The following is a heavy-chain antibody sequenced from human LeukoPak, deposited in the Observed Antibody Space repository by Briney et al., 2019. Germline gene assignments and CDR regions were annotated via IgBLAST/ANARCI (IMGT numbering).Heavy chain of an antibody. CDR1: GGTFSSYA. CDR3: AREFQGQEMATTKNGVFDP. V-gene: IGHV1-69*13. D-gene: IGHD5-24*01. Sequence: ASVKVSCKASGGTFSSYAISWVRQAPGQGLEWMGGIIPIFGTANYAQKFQGRVTITADESTSTAYMELSSLRSEDTAVYYCAREFQGQEMATTKNGVFDPWGQGTLVTVSS. CDR2: IIPIFGTA. J-gene: IGHJ5*02.